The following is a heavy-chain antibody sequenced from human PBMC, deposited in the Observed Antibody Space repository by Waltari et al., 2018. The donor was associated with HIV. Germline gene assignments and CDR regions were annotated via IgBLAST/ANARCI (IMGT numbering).Heavy chain of an antibody. Sequence: EVQLVEPGGGLVQPGRSLRLSCAASGFSFGDYSMSWVRQAPGKGLEWVGFIRSKTYGGTTEYAASVKGRFTISRDDSKSIAYLQMNSLKTEDTAVYYCTKAVAGFYYFDYWGQGTQVTVSS. CDR2: IRSKTYGGTT. V-gene: IGHV3-49*04. J-gene: IGHJ4*02. CDR1: GFSFGDYS. CDR3: TKAVAGFYYFDY. D-gene: IGHD6-19*01.